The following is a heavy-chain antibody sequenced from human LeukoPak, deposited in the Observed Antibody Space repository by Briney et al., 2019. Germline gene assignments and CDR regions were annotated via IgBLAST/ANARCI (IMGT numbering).Heavy chain of an antibody. CDR1: GGSISGYY. J-gene: IGHJ4*02. Sequence: SETLSLTCTVSGGSISGYYWSWIRQPPGKGLEWIGCIYYSGSTNYNPSLKSRVTISVDTSKNQFSLKLSSVTAADTAVYYCARAPAYYYDSSGYYRHHFDYWGQGTLVTVSS. V-gene: IGHV4-59*01. CDR3: ARAPAYYYDSSGYYRHHFDY. CDR2: IYYSGST. D-gene: IGHD3-22*01.